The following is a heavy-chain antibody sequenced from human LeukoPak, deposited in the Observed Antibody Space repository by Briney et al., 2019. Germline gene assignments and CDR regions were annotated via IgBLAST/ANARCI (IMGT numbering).Heavy chain of an antibody. D-gene: IGHD5-12*01. CDR1: DGSFNAYY. Sequence: PSETLSLTCAVYDGSFNAYYWSWIRQPPGKGLEWIGYIYYSGSTNYNPSLKSRVTISVDTSKNQFSLKLSSVTAADTAVYYCARAASGYDFDYWGQGTLVTVSS. V-gene: IGHV4-59*01. CDR3: ARAASGYDFDY. J-gene: IGHJ4*02. CDR2: IYYSGST.